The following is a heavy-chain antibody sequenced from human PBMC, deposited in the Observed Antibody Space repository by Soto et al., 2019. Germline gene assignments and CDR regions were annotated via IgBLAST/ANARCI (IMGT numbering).Heavy chain of an antibody. CDR3: ARVAGAYYYDSSGYSDAFDI. J-gene: IGHJ3*02. Sequence: GGSLRLSCAASGFTFSSYWMSWVRQAPGKGLEWVANIKQDGSEKYYVDSVKGRFTISRDNAKNSLYLQMNSLRAEDTAVYYCARVAGAYYYDSSGYSDAFDIWGQGTMVTVSS. CDR2: IKQDGSEK. V-gene: IGHV3-7*05. CDR1: GFTFSSYW. D-gene: IGHD3-22*01.